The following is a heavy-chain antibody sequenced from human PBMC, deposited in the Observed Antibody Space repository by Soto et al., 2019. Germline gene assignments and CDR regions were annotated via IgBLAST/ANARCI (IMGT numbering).Heavy chain of an antibody. D-gene: IGHD3-10*01. V-gene: IGHV3-21*01. J-gene: IGHJ5*01. Sequence: SGGSLRLSCAASGFTFSTYTTNWVRQAPGKGLEWISSISSGSSYIYYAGSVKGRFTISRDNAKNSLFLQMNSLRADDTAVYYCARDILSGGAYPDSWGQGTKVTVSS. CDR3: ARDILSGGAYPDS. CDR2: ISSGSSYI. CDR1: GFTFSTYT.